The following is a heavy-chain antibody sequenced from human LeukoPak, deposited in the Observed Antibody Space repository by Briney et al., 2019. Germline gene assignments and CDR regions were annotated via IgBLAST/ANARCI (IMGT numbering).Heavy chain of an antibody. CDR3: AKDSSLGAFDWFDP. J-gene: IGHJ5*02. D-gene: IGHD6-6*01. CDR1: GFTFSDYW. CDR2: ISGSGGST. V-gene: IGHV3-23*01. Sequence: GGSLRLSCAASGFTFSDYWMTWVRQAPGKGLEWVSAISGSGGSTYYADSVKGRFTISRDNSKNTLYLQMNSLRAEDTAVYYCAKDSSLGAFDWFDPWGQGTLVTVSS.